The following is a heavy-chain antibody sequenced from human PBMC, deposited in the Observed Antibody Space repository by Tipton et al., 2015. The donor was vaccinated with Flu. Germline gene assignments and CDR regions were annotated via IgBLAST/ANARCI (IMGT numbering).Heavy chain of an antibody. CDR1: GGSINSGGAY. D-gene: IGHD3-10*01. CDR3: ARDQGFGGGLTYDYYAMDV. J-gene: IGHJ6*02. Sequence: TLSLTCTVSGGSINSGGAYWSWIRQHPGKGLEWIGCIYYSGSTYNNPSLSSRVTISVDTSKNQFSLNLNSVTAADTAVYYCARDQGFGGGLTYDYYAMDVWGQGTTVTVSS. V-gene: IGHV4-31*03. CDR2: IYYSGST.